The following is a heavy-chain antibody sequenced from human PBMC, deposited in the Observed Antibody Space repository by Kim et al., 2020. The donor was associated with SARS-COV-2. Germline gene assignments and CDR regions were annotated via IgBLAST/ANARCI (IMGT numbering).Heavy chain of an antibody. Sequence: GGSLRLSCVVSGFNSNNYAMNWVRQAPGKGLEWISAITKYDGRTYYANSVKGRFTISRDISSNTVFLQMNSLRAEDTALYYCAKDHPASGWPTFEYWGQG. CDR1: GFNSNNYA. V-gene: IGHV3-23*01. D-gene: IGHD6-19*01. CDR2: ITKYDGRT. CDR3: AKDHPASGWPTFEY. J-gene: IGHJ4*02.